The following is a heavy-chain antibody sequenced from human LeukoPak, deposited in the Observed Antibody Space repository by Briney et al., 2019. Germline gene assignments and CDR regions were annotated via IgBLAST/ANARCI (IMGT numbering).Heavy chain of an antibody. J-gene: IGHJ4*02. CDR3: ARGDFDY. V-gene: IGHV4-61*02. Sequence: SETLSLTCTVSGDSINSGASFWSWIRQPAGKGLEWIGRVSSTGSSKYNPSLESRLGISLDTSENQFSLTLSSVTAADTAVYYCARGDFDYWGQGTLVTVSS. CDR2: VSSTGSS. CDR1: GDSINSGASF.